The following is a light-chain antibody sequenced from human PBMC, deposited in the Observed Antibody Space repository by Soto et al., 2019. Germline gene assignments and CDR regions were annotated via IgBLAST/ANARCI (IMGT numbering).Light chain of an antibody. J-gene: IGKJ2*01. V-gene: IGKV3-20*01. CDR2: GAS. CDR1: HSVSSSY. Sequence: EIALPQSPGTLPLSPGESATLSYRASHSVSSSYLAWYQQKPGQAPRLLIYGASTRANGIPDRFSGSGSGQDFTLAISRLEPDDFAVYYCQHYGSSPRFTFGQGTKLQIK. CDR3: QHYGSSPRFT.